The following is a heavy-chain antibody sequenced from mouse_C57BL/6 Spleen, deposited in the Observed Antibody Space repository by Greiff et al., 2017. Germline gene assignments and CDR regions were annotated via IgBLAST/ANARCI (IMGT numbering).Heavy chain of an antibody. CDR2: IYPGDGDT. V-gene: IGHV1-82*01. D-gene: IGHD2-4*01. CDR3: ARHDYEGY. CDR1: GYAFSSSW. J-gene: IGHJ2*01. Sequence: VQLQQSGPELVKPGASVKISCKASGYAFSSSWMNWVKQRPGKGLEWIGRIYPGDGDTNYNGKFKGKATLTADKSSSTAYMQLSSLTSEDSAVYFCARHDYEGYWGQGTTLTVSS.